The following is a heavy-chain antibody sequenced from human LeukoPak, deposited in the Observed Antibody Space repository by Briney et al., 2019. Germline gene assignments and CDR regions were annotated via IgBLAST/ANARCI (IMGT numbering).Heavy chain of an antibody. CDR3: AARDSYGSGSYPIDY. CDR2: ISSRSTYI. Sequence: GGSLRLSCAASGFTFSSYSMNWVRQAPGKGLEWVSSISSRSTYIYYADSLKGRFTISRDNAKNSLYLQMNSLRAEDTAVYYCAARDSYGSGSYPIDYWGQGTLVTVSS. D-gene: IGHD3-10*01. J-gene: IGHJ4*02. CDR1: GFTFSSYS. V-gene: IGHV3-21*01.